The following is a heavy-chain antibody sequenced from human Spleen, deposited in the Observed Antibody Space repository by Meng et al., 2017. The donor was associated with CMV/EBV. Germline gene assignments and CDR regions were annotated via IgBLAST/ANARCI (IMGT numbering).Heavy chain of an antibody. V-gene: IGHV1-69*12. CDR1: GGTFSSDA. Sequence: QGQLLESGAEVQKPGSSVKVSCKVSGGTFSSDAISWGRKAPGQGLEWMGGIIPIFGTANYEQKFQGRVTITADESTSTAYMELSSLRSEDTAVYYCARGYYDTMGYFDYWGQGTLVTVSS. D-gene: IGHD3-22*01. J-gene: IGHJ4*02. CDR2: IIPIFGTA. CDR3: ARGYYDTMGYFDY.